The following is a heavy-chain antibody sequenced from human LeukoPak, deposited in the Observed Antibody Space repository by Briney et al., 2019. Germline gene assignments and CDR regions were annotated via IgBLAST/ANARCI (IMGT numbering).Heavy chain of an antibody. CDR1: GGSISSYY. CDR2: IYYSGST. D-gene: IGHD1-26*01. CDR3: ARGGNYWPQWWFDP. J-gene: IGHJ5*02. Sequence: PSETLSLTCTVSGGSISSYYWSWIRQPPGKGLEWIGYIYYSGSTNYKSSLKSRVTISVDTSKNQFSLKLSSVTAADTAVYYCARGGNYWPQWWFDPWGRGTLVSVSS. V-gene: IGHV4-59*01.